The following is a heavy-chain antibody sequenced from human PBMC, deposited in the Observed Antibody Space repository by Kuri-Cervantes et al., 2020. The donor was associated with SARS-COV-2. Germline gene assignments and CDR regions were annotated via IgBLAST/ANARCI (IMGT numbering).Heavy chain of an antibody. CDR1: GYAFTSYG. CDR2: ISTYNRDI. Sequence: ASVKVSCKSSGYAFTSYGLSWVRQALGQGLEWMGWISTYNRDINFAPKLRGRVTLTTDTSSNTAYMELRSLISDDTAVYYCARTVRGAFDIWGQGTLVAVSS. CDR3: ARTVRGAFDI. V-gene: IGHV1-18*01. J-gene: IGHJ3*02. D-gene: IGHD3-10*02.